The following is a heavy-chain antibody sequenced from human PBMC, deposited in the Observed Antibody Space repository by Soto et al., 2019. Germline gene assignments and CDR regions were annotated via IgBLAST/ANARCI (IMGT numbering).Heavy chain of an antibody. V-gene: IGHV3-74*01. J-gene: IGHJ6*01. CDR3: AREESGFYYGMDV. D-gene: IGHD1-26*01. CDR2: INSDGSTI. Sequence: PGGSLRLSCAASGFTFSSLWMHWVRQAPVKGLVWVSRINSDGSTIDYADSVKGRFTISRDNAKNMVYVQMNSLRAEDTAVYYCAREESGFYYGMDVWGQGTTVTVSS. CDR1: GFTFSSLW.